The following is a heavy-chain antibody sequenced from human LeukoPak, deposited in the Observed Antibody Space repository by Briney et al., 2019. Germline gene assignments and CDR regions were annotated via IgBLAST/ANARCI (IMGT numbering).Heavy chain of an antibody. J-gene: IGHJ6*03. CDR3: AKGYGWEASYYYYYMDV. CDR2: ISDSSTTI. D-gene: IGHD1-26*01. CDR1: GFTFSSYN. Sequence: GGSLRLSCAASGFTFSSYNMNWVRQAPGKGLEWVSYISDSSTTIYYADSVKGRFTISRDNSKNTLYLQMNSLRAEDTAVYYCAKGYGWEASYYYYYMDVWGKGTTVTISS. V-gene: IGHV3-48*01.